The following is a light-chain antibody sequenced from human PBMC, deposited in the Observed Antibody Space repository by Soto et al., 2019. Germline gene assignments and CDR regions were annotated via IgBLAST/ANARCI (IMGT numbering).Light chain of an antibody. V-gene: IGKV3-15*01. CDR3: QQYNIWSSIT. J-gene: IGKJ5*01. Sequence: EIVMTQSPATLSVSPGERATISCRASQSISNKVGWYQQKPGQAPRLLIYGASTRATGVPPRFSGSGSGTEFTLTISSLQSEDFAVYYCQQYNIWSSITFGQGKRLEIK. CDR1: QSISNK. CDR2: GAS.